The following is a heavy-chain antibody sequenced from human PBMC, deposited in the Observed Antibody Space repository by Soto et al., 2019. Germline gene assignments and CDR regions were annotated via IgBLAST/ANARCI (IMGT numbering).Heavy chain of an antibody. Sequence: GGSLRLSCAASGFTFSGFWMSWVRQAPGNGLEWVANINQDGSQKYYGDSVKGRFTISRDNAKNSLDLQMNSLRAADTAVYYCARDFPPSRFFDWFFDSWGQGTLVTVSS. J-gene: IGHJ4*02. V-gene: IGHV3-7*01. CDR2: INQDGSQK. CDR1: GFTFSGFW. D-gene: IGHD3-9*01. CDR3: ARDFPPSRFFDWFFDS.